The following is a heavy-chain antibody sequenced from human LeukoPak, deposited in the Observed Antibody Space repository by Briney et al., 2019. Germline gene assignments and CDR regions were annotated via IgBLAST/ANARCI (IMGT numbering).Heavy chain of an antibody. CDR2: ISYDGSNK. CDR3: ARDRSQRGWYVGRLGPPVRNPLDY. CDR1: GFTFSSYA. D-gene: IGHD6-19*01. V-gene: IGHV3-30*04. Sequence: GGSLRLSCAASGFTFSSYAFHWVRQAPGKGLEWVAVISYDGSNKYYADSVKGRFTISRDNSKNTLYLQMNSLRTEDTAVYYCARDRSQRGWYVGRLGPPVRNPLDYWGQGTLVTVSS. J-gene: IGHJ4*02.